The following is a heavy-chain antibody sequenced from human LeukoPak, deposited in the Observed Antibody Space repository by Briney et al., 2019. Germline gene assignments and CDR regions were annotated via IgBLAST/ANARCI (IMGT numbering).Heavy chain of an antibody. D-gene: IGHD6-19*01. CDR1: GGSLSSYY. CDR2: ITHSGST. J-gene: IGHJ4*02. Sequence: SETLSLTCAVYGGSLSSYYCSWIRQPPGKGLEWIGHITHSGSTNYNPSLKNRVTVSVDASKNQFSLELSSVTAADTAVYYCTYTGWYKVPDYWGQGTLVTVSS. CDR3: TYTGWYKVPDY. V-gene: IGHV4-34*01.